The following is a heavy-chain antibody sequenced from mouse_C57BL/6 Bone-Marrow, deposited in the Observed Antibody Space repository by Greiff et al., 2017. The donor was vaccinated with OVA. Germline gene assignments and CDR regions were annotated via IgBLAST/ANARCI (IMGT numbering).Heavy chain of an antibody. CDR1: GYTFTDYY. D-gene: IGHD2-2*01. J-gene: IGHJ1*03. CDR3: ARVAGFYWYIDV. V-gene: IGHV1-75*01. CDR2: IFPGRGGT. Sequence: QVQLQQSGPALVKPGASVKISCKASGYTFTDYYINWVKQRPGPGLEWIGWIFPGRGGTFYNEKFKGKATLTVDTSSRTAYMLHSSVTSEDSAVDLCARVAGFYWYIDVWGTGTTVTVSS.